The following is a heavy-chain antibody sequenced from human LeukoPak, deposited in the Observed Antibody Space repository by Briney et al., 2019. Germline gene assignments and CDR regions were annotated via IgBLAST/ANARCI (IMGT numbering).Heavy chain of an antibody. J-gene: IGHJ4*02. V-gene: IGHV1-69*13. CDR2: IIPIFGTA. CDR1: GYTLTELS. D-gene: IGHD6-13*01. CDR3: AREFGPYSSSLDY. Sequence: SVTVSCKVSGYTLTELSMHWVRQAPGKGLEWMGGIIPIFGTANYAQKFQGRVTITADESTSTAYMELSSLRSEDTAVYYCAREFGPYSSSLDYWGQGTLVTVSS.